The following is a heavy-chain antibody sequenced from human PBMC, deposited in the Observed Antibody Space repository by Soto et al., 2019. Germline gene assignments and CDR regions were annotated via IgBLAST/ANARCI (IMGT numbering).Heavy chain of an antibody. CDR3: ARSLLAAAGTVLWY. D-gene: IGHD6-13*01. J-gene: IGHJ4*02. CDR2: INPNSGGT. Sequence: ASVKVSCKASGYTFTGYYMHWVRQAPGQGLEWMGWINPNSGGTNYAQKFQGWVTMTRDTSISTAYMELSRLRSDDTAVYYCARSLLAAAGTVLWYRGQGTLVTVSS. V-gene: IGHV1-2*04. CDR1: GYTFTGYY.